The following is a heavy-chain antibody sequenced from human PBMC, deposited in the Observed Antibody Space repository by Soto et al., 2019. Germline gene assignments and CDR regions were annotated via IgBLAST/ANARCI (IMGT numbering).Heavy chain of an antibody. Sequence: SETLSLTCAVSGGSFSDYYGTGIRQSPGKGLEWIGEINHSGITYYNPSLKSRVTISVDTSKNEFSLKLRSVTAADTAMYYCARGRLEWLLLGYGVDVWGQGTMVTVSS. CDR2: INHSGIT. J-gene: IGHJ6*02. CDR1: GGSFSDYY. V-gene: IGHV4-34*01. D-gene: IGHD3-3*01. CDR3: ARGRLEWLLLGYGVDV.